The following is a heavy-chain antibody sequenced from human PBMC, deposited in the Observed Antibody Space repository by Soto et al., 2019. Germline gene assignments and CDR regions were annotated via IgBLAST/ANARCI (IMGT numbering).Heavy chain of an antibody. V-gene: IGHV3-33*01. CDR3: ARTPDYYDSSGYYDPFDY. CDR1: GFTFSSYG. D-gene: IGHD3-22*01. CDR2: IWYDGSNK. J-gene: IGHJ4*02. Sequence: QVQLVESGGGVVQPGRSLRLSCAASGFTFSSYGMHWVRQAPGKGLEWVAVIWYDGSNKYYADSVKGRFTISRDNSKNKLYLQMNSLRAEDTAVYYCARTPDYYDSSGYYDPFDYWGQGTLVTVSS.